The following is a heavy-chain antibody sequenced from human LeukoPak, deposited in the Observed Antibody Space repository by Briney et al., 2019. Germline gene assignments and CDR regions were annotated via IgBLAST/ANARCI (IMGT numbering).Heavy chain of an antibody. D-gene: IGHD3-3*01. CDR2: IIPIFGTA. CDR3: ARGGPYYDFWSDI. J-gene: IGHJ4*02. CDR1: GGTISSYA. Sequence: ASVKVSCKASGGTISSYAISWVRQAPGQGLEWMGGIIPIFGTANYAQKFQGRVTITTDESTSTAYMELSSLRSEDTAVYYCARGGPYYDFWSDIWGQGTLVTVSS. V-gene: IGHV1-69*05.